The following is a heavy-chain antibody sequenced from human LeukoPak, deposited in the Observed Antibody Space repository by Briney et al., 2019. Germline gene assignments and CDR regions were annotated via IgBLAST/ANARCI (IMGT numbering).Heavy chain of an antibody. V-gene: IGHV3-30*04. J-gene: IGHJ3*02. CDR2: ISYDGSNK. CDR3: AKGGSFGIFDI. CDR1: GFTFSSYA. Sequence: GGSLRLSCAASGFTFSSYAMHWVRQAPGKGLEWVAVISYDGSNKYYADSVKGRFTISRDNSKNTLYLQMNSLRAEDTAVYYCAKGGSFGIFDIWGQGTMVTVSS. D-gene: IGHD3-10*01.